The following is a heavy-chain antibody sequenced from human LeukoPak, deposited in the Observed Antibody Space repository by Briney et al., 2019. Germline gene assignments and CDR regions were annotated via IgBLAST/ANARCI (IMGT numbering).Heavy chain of an antibody. V-gene: IGHV3-23*01. CDR2: ISGRGDKT. J-gene: IGHJ4*02. D-gene: IGHD1-26*01. CDR1: GFTFRNYA. Sequence: PGGSLRLSCAASGFTFRNYAMSWVRQAPGKGLEWVSVISGRGDKTYYAGSAKGRFTISRDNSKNTLYLQMNSLSDVDTAIYYCAKGIQWELPLEYWGQGTLVTVSS. CDR3: AKGIQWELPLEY.